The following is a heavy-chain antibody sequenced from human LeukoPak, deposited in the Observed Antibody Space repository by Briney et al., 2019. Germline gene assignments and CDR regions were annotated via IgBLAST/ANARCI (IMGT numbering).Heavy chain of an antibody. CDR1: GGSIRSNY. CDR3: ARVRITWVSGDY. V-gene: IGHV4-59*01. CDR2: ISDSGNT. Sequence: SETLSLTCTVSGGSIRSNYWSWIRQPPGKGLEWIGCISDSGNTNYIPSLKSRVSISVDSSKNQLSLRLSSVTAADTAVYYCARVRITWVSGDYWGQGTLVTVSS. D-gene: IGHD1-14*01. J-gene: IGHJ4*02.